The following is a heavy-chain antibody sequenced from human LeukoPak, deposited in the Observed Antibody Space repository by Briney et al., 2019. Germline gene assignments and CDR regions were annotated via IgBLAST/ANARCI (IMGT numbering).Heavy chain of an antibody. J-gene: IGHJ4*02. Sequence: SSETLSLTCTVSGGSISSSSYYWGWIRQPPGKGLEWIGSIYYSGSTYYNPSLKSRVTISVDTSKNQFSLKPSSVTAADTAVYYCARLADSGDYFDYWGQGTLVTVSS. CDR3: ARLADSGDYFDY. D-gene: IGHD2-15*01. CDR1: GGSISSSSYY. V-gene: IGHV4-39*01. CDR2: IYYSGST.